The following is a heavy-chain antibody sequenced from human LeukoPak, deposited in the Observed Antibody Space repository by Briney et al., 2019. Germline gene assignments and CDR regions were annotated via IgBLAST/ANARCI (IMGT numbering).Heavy chain of an antibody. Sequence: GGSLRLSCAASGFTFSNYWMSWVRQAPGKGLEWVANIKQDGSEKYYVDSVKGRFTISRDNAKNSLYLQMNSLRAEDTAVCYCARRYMDVWGKGTTVTVSS. J-gene: IGHJ6*03. CDR1: GFTFSNYW. V-gene: IGHV3-7*01. CDR2: IKQDGSEK. CDR3: ARRYMDV.